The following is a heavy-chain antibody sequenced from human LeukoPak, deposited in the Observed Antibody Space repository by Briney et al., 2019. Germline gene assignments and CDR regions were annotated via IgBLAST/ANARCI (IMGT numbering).Heavy chain of an antibody. V-gene: IGHV1-8*01. Sequence: ASVKVSCKASGYTFTSYDINWVRQATGQGLEWMGWVNPNSGNTGYAQKFQGRVTMTRNTSISTAYMELSSLRSEDTAVYYCLPRKSGSYSFDIWGQGTMVTVSS. CDR2: VNPNSGNT. D-gene: IGHD1-26*01. CDR3: LPRKSGSYSFDI. J-gene: IGHJ3*02. CDR1: GYTFTSYD.